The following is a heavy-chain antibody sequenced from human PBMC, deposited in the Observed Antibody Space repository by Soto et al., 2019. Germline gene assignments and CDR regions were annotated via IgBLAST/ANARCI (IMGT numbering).Heavy chain of an antibody. V-gene: IGHV4-59*01. J-gene: IGHJ6*02. CDR1: GGSISSYY. Sequence: SETLSLTXTVSGGSISSYYWSWIRQPPGKGLEWIGYIYYSGSTNYNPSLKSRVTISVDTSKIQFSLKLSSVTDEESDVYLCARIRGRRYYDIVTGYEYYYYYGMNVWGQVTRVTVSS. D-gene: IGHD3-9*01. CDR3: ARIRGRRYYDIVTGYEYYYYYGMNV. CDR2: IYYSGST.